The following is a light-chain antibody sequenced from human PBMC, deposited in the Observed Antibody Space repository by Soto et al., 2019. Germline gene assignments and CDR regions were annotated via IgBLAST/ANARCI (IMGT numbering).Light chain of an antibody. Sequence: QLTQSPSLLSASVGDRVTITCRASPSIGSYLNWYQHKPGEAPKLLIFAADTLKSGVPSRFSGSGFNKDFSLTVTSLQPEDFATYYCQQNYDVPYTFGQGTRVEIK. CDR2: AAD. CDR1: PSIGSY. CDR3: QQNYDVPYT. J-gene: IGKJ2*01. V-gene: IGKV1-39*01.